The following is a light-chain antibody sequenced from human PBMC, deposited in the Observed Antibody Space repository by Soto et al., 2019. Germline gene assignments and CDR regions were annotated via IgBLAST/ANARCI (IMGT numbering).Light chain of an antibody. J-gene: IGKJ1*01. V-gene: IGKV1-5*01. CDR2: DAS. CDR3: PQYSSYSPK. CDR1: QSISSW. Sequence: IQMTQYPSSLSSFAGDRVTITCRASQSISSWLAWYQQKPGKAPKLLIYDASSLQSGVPSRFSGSGSGTEFTLTISSLQPDDFATYYCPQYSSYSPKFGQGTKVDIK.